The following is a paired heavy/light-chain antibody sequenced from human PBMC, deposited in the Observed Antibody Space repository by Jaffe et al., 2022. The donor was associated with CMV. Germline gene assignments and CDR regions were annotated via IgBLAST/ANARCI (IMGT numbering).Heavy chain of an antibody. D-gene: IGHD6-6*01. CDR3: AKELPITARPTTFDY. Sequence: EVQLLESGGGLQQPGGSLRLSCAASGITFNSYGMTWVRQAPGKGLEWVATISASGDRTYYAESVKGRFSISRDNSKNTLYLQMNSLRLEDTAVYSCAKELPITARPTTFDYWGQGTLVTVSS. V-gene: IGHV3-23*01. J-gene: IGHJ4*02. CDR2: ISASGDRT. CDR1: GITFNSYG.
Light chain of an antibody. V-gene: IGKV2-24*01. CDR2: KVS. CDR1: QSLVHSDGNTY. CDR3: MQATQIPFT. Sequence: VVMTQTPLSSPVTLGQPASISCRSSQSLVHSDGNTYLSWLQQRPGQPPRLLIYKVSNRFSGVPDRFSGSGAGTDFTLKISRVEAEDVGVYYCMQATQIPFTFGPGTKVDIK. J-gene: IGKJ3*01.